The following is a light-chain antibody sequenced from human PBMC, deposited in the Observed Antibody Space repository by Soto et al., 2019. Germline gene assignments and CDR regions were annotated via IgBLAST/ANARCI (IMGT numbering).Light chain of an antibody. Sequence: AIRMTQSPSSFSSSTGDRVTITCRASQGISSYLAWYQQKPGKAPKLLIYAASTLQSGGPSRFSGSGCGAEFSLTTSCPQSEDHAAYYCELVGGYPLAFGPGTKVDIK. V-gene: IGKV1-8*01. CDR3: ELVGGYPLA. CDR1: QGISSY. CDR2: AAS. J-gene: IGKJ1*01.